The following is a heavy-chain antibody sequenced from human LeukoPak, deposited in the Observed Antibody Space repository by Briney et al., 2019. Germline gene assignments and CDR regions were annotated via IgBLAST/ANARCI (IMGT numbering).Heavy chain of an antibody. V-gene: IGHV3-7*01. Sequence: GGSLRLSCAASGFTFSSYWMSWVRQAPGKGLEWVANIKQDGSEKYYVDSVKGRFTISRDNAKNSLYLQMNSLRAEDTAVYYCATQDAISGWYRQQLDYWGQGTLVTVSS. J-gene: IGHJ4*02. CDR1: GFTFSSYW. D-gene: IGHD6-19*01. CDR3: ATQDAISGWYRQQLDY. CDR2: IKQDGSEK.